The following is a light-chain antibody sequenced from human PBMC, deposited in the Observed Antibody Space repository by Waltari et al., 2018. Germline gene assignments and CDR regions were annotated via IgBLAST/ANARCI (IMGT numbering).Light chain of an antibody. CDR2: EVS. Sequence: QSALTQPAFVSGSPGQSITISCTGTSDDVGGYSYVSWYRQYTDNAPQRIIYEVSTRPSGFSARFSGSKSDDTAFLTISGLQPEDEALYYCSSYTSASSLVFGGGTSLTVL. CDR3: SSYTSASSLV. CDR1: SDDVGGYSY. J-gene: IGLJ2*01. V-gene: IGLV2-14*01.